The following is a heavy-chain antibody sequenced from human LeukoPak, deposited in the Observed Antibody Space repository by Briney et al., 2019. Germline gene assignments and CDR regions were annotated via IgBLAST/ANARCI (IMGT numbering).Heavy chain of an antibody. Sequence: GGSLRLSCAASGFTYSNVWMDWIRQAPGKGLEWVGRIKTNAEGGTLDYTAPVKGRFTISRDDSKNTLYLQMDSLEVEDTGMYYCTTGIDDEGGYWGQGTLVTVSS. CDR2: IKTNAEGGTL. J-gene: IGHJ4*02. D-gene: IGHD3-3*02. CDR3: TTGIDDEGGY. V-gene: IGHV3-15*07. CDR1: GFTYSNVW.